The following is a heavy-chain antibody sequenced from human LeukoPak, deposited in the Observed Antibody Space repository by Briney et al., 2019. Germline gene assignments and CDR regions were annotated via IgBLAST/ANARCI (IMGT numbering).Heavy chain of an antibody. D-gene: IGHD6-13*01. CDR3: ARAAISFPYSSSPKDY. Sequence: GGSLRLSCAASGFTFSSYWMSWVRQAPGKGLEWVANIKQDGSEKYYVDSVKGRFTISRDNAKNSLYLQMNSLRAEDTAVYYCARAAISFPYSSSPKDYWGQGTLVTVSS. CDR2: IKQDGSEK. CDR1: GFTFSSYW. J-gene: IGHJ4*02. V-gene: IGHV3-7*01.